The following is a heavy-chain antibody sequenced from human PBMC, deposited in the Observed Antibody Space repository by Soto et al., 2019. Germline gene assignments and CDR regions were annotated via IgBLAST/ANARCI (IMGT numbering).Heavy chain of an antibody. J-gene: IGHJ4*02. CDR1: GYTFTSYD. V-gene: IGHV1-8*01. CDR3: AREFPYYVSSDSYLDY. Sequence: GASVKVSCKASGYTFTSYDINWVRQATGQGLEWMGWMNPNSGNTGYAQKFQGRVTPDTSKNQFSLHLNSVTPEDTAVYYCAREFPYYVSSDSYLDYWGQGALVTVSS. D-gene: IGHD3-16*01. CDR2: MNPNSGNT.